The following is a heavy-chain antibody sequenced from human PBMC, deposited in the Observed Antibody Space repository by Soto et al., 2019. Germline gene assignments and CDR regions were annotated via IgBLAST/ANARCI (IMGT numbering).Heavy chain of an antibody. CDR2: ISYDGTNR. CDR3: ARESSSTVTTGGGGSAKDY. V-gene: IGHV3-30-3*01. CDR1: GLTFSNYA. J-gene: IGHJ4*02. Sequence: QVHLVESGGGVVQPGRSLRLSCAASGLTFSNYAMHWVRQAPGKGLEWVAFISYDGTNRCYPDSVKGRFTISRDNSKNXLXXQLNSLKTEATAVYYCARESSSTVTTGGGGSAKDYWGQGTLVTVSS. D-gene: IGHD4-17*01.